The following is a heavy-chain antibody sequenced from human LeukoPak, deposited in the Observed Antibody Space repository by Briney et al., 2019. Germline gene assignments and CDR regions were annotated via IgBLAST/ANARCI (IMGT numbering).Heavy chain of an antibody. CDR1: GGSISSGGYY. D-gene: IGHD3-16*01. J-gene: IGHJ4*02. V-gene: IGHV4-61*08. Sequence: KSSQTLSLTCTVSGGSISSGGYYWSWIRQPPGKGLEWIGYIYYSGSTNYNPSLKSRVTISVDTSKNQFSLKLSSVTAADTAVYYCARLVGITELDYWGQGTLVTVSS. CDR2: IYYSGST. CDR3: ARLVGITELDY.